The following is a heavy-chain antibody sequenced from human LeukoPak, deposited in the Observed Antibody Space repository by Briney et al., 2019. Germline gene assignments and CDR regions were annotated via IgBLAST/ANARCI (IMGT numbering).Heavy chain of an antibody. D-gene: IGHD3-16*01. CDR2: IIVGSGAT. Sequence: GASVKVSCKASGFTSTNFAVQWVRQARGQRLEWIGWIIVGSGATKCAQDFQERVTITRDLSTSTLYMELRSLTSEDTAVYYCAADLSNPRMGASYLVSWGQGTLVTVSS. CDR3: AADLSNPRMGASYLVS. V-gene: IGHV1-58*01. J-gene: IGHJ4*02. CDR1: GFTSTNFA.